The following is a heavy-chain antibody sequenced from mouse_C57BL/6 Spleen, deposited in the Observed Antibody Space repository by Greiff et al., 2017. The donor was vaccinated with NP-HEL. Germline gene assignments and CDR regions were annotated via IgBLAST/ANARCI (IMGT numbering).Heavy chain of an antibody. J-gene: IGHJ4*01. V-gene: IGHV1-82*01. CDR1: GYAFSSSW. CDR3: ARRREGYYAMDY. CDR2: IYPGDGDT. Sequence: VQLQESGPELVKPGASVKISCKASGYAFSSSWMNWVKQRPGKGLEWIGRIYPGDGDTNYNGKFKGKATLTADKSSSTAYMQLSSLTSEDSAVYFCARRREGYYAMDYWGQGTSVTVSS.